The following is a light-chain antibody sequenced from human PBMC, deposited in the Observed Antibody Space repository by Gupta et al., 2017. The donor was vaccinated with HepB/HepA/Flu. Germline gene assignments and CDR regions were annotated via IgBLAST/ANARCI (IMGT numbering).Light chain of an antibody. CDR3: YSTDNTGHPL. CDR1: ILPRKY. J-gene: IGLJ2*01. Sequence: YEPTQPPPVSVSPGQTATVAWSGDILPRKYAYWYHQRPVPAPLLVFYEDRKRPAGFPESFSASSSGTVATLAISGAQVEDEGDYYCYSTDNTGHPLFGGGTKLSVL. CDR2: EDR. V-gene: IGLV3-10*01.